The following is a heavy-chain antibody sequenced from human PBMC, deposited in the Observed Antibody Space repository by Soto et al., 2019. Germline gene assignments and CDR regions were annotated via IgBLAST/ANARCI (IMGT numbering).Heavy chain of an antibody. Sequence: SETLSLTCTVSGGSINSYYWSWIRQPPGKGLEWIGYIYYSGSTNYNPSLKNRVTISVDTSKNQFSLKLSSVTAADTAVYYCARLYGIDAFDIWGKGTMVTVSS. CDR1: GGSINSYY. V-gene: IGHV4-59*08. D-gene: IGHD3-16*02. J-gene: IGHJ3*02. CDR3: ARLYGIDAFDI. CDR2: IYYSGST.